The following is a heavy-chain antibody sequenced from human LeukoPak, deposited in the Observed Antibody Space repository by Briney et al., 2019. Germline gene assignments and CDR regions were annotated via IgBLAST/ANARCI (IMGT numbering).Heavy chain of an antibody. V-gene: IGHV3-33*01. CDR1: GFTFSNYG. CDR3: ARGGYSSSWYHFDY. Sequence: GGSLRLSCAASGFTFSNYGMHWVRQAPGKGLEWMTTIWYDGNNKYYADSVKGRFSISRDNSKNTLYLQMNSLRVEDTAVYYCARGGYSSSWYHFDYWGQGTLVTVSS. D-gene: IGHD6-13*01. CDR2: IWYDGNNK. J-gene: IGHJ4*02.